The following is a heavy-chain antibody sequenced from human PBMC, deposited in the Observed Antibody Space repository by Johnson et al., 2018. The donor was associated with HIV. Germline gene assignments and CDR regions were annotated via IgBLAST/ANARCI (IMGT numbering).Heavy chain of an antibody. D-gene: IGHD3-3*01. J-gene: IGHJ3*02. CDR3: ARGPPPFARFGVGAKPNDAFDI. V-gene: IGHV3-30-3*01. CDR1: GFPFRDSA. CDR2: IIFDGVYK. Sequence: QMQLVESGGGVVQPGRSLTLSCAASGFPFRDSAMHWVRQAPGRGMEWLAVIIFDGVYKHHAESVRGRFTISRDNSKATLYLQMNSLRGEDTAVYYCARGPPPFARFGVGAKPNDAFDIWGQGTMVTVSS.